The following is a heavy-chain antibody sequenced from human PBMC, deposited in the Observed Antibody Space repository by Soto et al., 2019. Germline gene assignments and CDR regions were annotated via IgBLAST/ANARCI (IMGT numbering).Heavy chain of an antibody. D-gene: IGHD1-7*01. CDR2: IRFDGTDE. CDR3: AGSPGLSRISGTTLGA. J-gene: IGHJ5*01. Sequence: GSLRLSCAASKSIFTGYGMHWVRQTPGKGLEWVAVIRFDGTDEHYADSVKGRFTISRDNSKNMLYLQVNSLRADDTAVYYCAGSPGLSRISGTTLGAWGQGTLVTVSS. CDR1: KSIFTGYG. V-gene: IGHV3-33*03.